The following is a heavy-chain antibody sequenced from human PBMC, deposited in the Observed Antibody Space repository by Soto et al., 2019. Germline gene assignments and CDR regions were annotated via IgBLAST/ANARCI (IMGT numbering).Heavy chain of an antibody. CDR1: GGSFSGYY. V-gene: IGHV4-34*01. J-gene: IGHJ1*01. CDR3: ARPRGFIAAAGTARGYFQH. D-gene: IGHD6-13*01. Sequence: QVQLQQWGAGLLKPSETLSLTCAVYGGSFSGYYWSWIRQPPGKGLEWIGEINHSGSTNYNPSLKSRVTISVDTSKNQFSLKLSSVTAADTAVYYCARPRGFIAAAGTARGYFQHWGQGTLVTVSS. CDR2: INHSGST.